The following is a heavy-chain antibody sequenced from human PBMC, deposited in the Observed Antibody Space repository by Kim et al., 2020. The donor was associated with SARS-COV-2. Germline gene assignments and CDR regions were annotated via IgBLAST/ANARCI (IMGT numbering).Heavy chain of an antibody. CDR1: GDSVRGFY. J-gene: IGHJ4*02. Sequence: SETLSLTCTVSGDSVRGFYWAWIRQPPGKRLEWLAYIYYSGKSEHNPSLKNRLTVSVDMSTNQISLKVRSVSAADTAVYYCARLQGALAVPRLDYWGQGSLVTVSS. D-gene: IGHD2-15*01. V-gene: IGHV4-59*08. CDR2: IYYSGKS. CDR3: ARLQGALAVPRLDY.